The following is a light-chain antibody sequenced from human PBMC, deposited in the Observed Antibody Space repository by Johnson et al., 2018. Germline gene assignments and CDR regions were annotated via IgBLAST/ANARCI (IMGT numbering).Light chain of an antibody. V-gene: IGLV1-51*02. Sequence: QSVLTQPPSVSAAPGQKVTISCSGSSSNIGNNYVSWYQQLPGTAPKLLIYENNKRPSGIPDRFSCSKSGTSATLGITGLQTGDEADYYCGTWDSRLSAGNGFGTGTKVTVL. CDR1: SSNIGNNY. J-gene: IGLJ1*01. CDR3: GTWDSRLSAGNG. CDR2: ENN.